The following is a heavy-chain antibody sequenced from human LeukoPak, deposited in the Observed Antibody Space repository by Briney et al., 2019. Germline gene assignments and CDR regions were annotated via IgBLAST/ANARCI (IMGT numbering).Heavy chain of an antibody. J-gene: IGHJ4*02. CDR3: ARHYYDYGGFDY. V-gene: IGHV4-39*01. D-gene: IGHD3-22*01. Sequence: PSGTLSLTCAVSGGSISSSSYYWGWIRQPPGKGLEWIGSIYYSGSTYYNPSLKSRVTISVDTSKNQFSLKLSSVTAADTAVYYCARHYYDYGGFDYWGQGTLVTVSS. CDR2: IYYSGST. CDR1: GGSISSSSYY.